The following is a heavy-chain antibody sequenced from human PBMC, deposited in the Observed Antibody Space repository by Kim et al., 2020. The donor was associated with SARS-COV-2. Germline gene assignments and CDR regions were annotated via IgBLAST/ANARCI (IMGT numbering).Heavy chain of an antibody. J-gene: IGHJ5*02. V-gene: IGHV1-69*04. CDR3: AREYYSNLNWFDP. Sequence: SVKVSCKASGGTFSSYAISWVRQAPGQGLEWMGRIIPIFGIANYAQKFQGRVTITADKSTSTAYMELSSLRSEDTAVYYCAREYYSNLNWFDPWGQGTLVTVSS. D-gene: IGHD4-4*01. CDR1: GGTFSSYA. CDR2: IIPIFGIA.